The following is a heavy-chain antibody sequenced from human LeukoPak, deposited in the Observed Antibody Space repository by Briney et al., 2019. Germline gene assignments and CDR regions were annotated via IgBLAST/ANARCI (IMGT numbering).Heavy chain of an antibody. CDR1: GFTFSSYA. CDR2: ISGSGGST. J-gene: IGHJ4*02. CDR3: ARDDGGLSSGWNAAVFDY. V-gene: IGHV3-23*01. Sequence: GGSLRLSCAASGFTFSSYAMSWVRQAPGKGLEWVSAISGSGGSTYYADSVKGRFTISRDNAKNSLYLQMNSLRAEDTAVYYCARDDGGLSSGWNAAVFDYWGQGTLVTVSS. D-gene: IGHD6-19*01.